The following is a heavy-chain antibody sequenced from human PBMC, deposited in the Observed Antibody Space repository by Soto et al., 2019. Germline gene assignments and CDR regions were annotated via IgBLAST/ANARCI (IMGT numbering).Heavy chain of an antibody. CDR2: INHSGST. J-gene: IGHJ4*02. V-gene: IGHV4-34*01. CDR1: GGSFSGYY. CDR3: ATGPYSSGWYHQFDY. Sequence: QVQLQQWGAGLLKPSETLSLTCAVYGGSFSGYYWSWIRQPPGKGLEWIGEINHSGSTNYNPSLKSRVTISVDTSKNQFSLKLSSVTAADTAVYYCATGPYSSGWYHQFDYWGQGTLVTVSS. D-gene: IGHD6-19*01.